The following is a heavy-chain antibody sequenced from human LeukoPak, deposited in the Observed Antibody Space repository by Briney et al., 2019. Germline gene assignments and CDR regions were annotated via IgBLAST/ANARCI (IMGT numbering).Heavy chain of an antibody. CDR2: VNNDGTGT. V-gene: IGHV3-74*01. CDR1: GFTFCSYW. J-gene: IGHJ3*02. Sequence: TGGSLTLSCAASGFTFCSYWMYWVRQAPEKGLVCISRVNNDGTGTIYADSVKGRFTISRDNAKNTVFLQLNSLRTEDTAVYYCARGGAFHAFDIWGQGTMVTVSS. CDR3: ARGGAFHAFDI.